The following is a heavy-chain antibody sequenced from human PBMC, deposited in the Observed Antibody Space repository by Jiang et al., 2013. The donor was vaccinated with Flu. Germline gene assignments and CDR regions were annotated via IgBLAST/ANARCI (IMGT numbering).Heavy chain of an antibody. CDR2: ISAYNGNT. D-gene: IGHD2-15*01. CDR3: AALGYCSGGSCYSAHWFDP. V-gene: IGHV1-18*01. Sequence: SWVRQAPGQGLEWMGWISAYNGNTNYAQKLQGRVTMTTDTSTSTAYMELRSLRSDDTAVYYCAALGYCSGGSCYSAHWFDPWGQGTLVTVSS. J-gene: IGHJ5*02.